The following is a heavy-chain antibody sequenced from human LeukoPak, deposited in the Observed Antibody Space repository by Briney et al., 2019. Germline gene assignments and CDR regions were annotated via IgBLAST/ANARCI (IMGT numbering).Heavy chain of an antibody. Sequence: GGSLRLSCAAPGFTFGRYAMNWVRQAPGKGLEWVSAISGSAAGTYYADSVKGRFTISRDNSKNTLYLQMNSLRAEDTAAYYCAKVNNIAVAGTLDYWGQGTLVTVSS. CDR1: GFTFGRYA. CDR3: AKVNNIAVAGTLDY. J-gene: IGHJ4*02. CDR2: ISGSAAGT. V-gene: IGHV3-23*01. D-gene: IGHD6-13*01.